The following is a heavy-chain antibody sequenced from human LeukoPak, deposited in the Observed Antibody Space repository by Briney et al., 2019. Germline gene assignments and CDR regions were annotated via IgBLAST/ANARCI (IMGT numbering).Heavy chain of an antibody. CDR1: GFTFSSYA. Sequence: GGSLRLSCAASGFTFSSYAMSWVRQAPGKGLEWVSAISGSGGSTCYADSVKGRFTISRDNSKNTLYLQMNSLRAEDTAVYYCAKGLMVRGVDYYYMDVWGKGTTVTVSS. V-gene: IGHV3-23*01. D-gene: IGHD3-10*01. J-gene: IGHJ6*03. CDR2: ISGSGGST. CDR3: AKGLMVRGVDYYYMDV.